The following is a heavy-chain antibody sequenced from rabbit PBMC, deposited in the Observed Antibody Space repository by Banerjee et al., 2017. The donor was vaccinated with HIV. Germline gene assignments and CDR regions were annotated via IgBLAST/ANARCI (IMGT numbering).Heavy chain of an antibody. V-gene: IGHV1S40*01. J-gene: IGHJ4*01. D-gene: IGHD6-1*01. Sequence: QSLEESGGGLVQPEGSLALTCKASGFSFSSSDYICWVRQAPGKGLEWISCIAGSSSGFTYYASWAKGRFAISKTSSTTVTLQMTDLTAADTATYFCARNNVGAPGYGHAIALWGQGTLVTVS. CDR3: ARNNVGAPGYGHAIAL. CDR2: IAGSSSGFT. CDR1: GFSFSSSDY.